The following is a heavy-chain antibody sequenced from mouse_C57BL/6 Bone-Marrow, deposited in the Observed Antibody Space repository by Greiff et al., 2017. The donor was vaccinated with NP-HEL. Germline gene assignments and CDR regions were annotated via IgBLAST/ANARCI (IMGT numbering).Heavy chain of an antibody. J-gene: IGHJ2*01. D-gene: IGHD1-1*01. CDR2: IDPENGDT. CDR3: TAGTTD. V-gene: IGHV14-4*01. CDR1: GFNIKDDY. Sequence: VQLQQSGAELVRPGASVKLSCTASGFNIKDDYMHWVKQRPEQGLEWIGWIDPENGDTEYDSQVQGKATIPADTSSSAAYLQLSSLTSEDTAVYCCTAGTTDGGQGTTLTVSS.